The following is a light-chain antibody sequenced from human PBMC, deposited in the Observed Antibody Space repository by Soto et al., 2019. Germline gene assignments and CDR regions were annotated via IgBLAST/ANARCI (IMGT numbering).Light chain of an antibody. J-gene: IGLJ2*01. CDR2: GNS. V-gene: IGLV1-40*01. CDR1: SSNIGAGYD. CDR3: QSYDSSLGGV. Sequence: QSVLTQPPSVSGAPGQRVTISCTGSSSNIGAGYDVHWYQQLPGTAPKLLIYGNSNRPSGVPDRFSGSKSGTSASLAITGLQAEDEADYYGQSYDSSLGGVFGGGTKLTVL.